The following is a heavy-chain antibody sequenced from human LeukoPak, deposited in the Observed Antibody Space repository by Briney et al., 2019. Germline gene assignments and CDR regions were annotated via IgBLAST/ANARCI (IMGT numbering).Heavy chain of an antibody. CDR3: ASPASPGLYYYYGMDV. J-gene: IGHJ6*02. CDR1: GYTFTSYY. Sequence: SVKVSCKASGYTFTSYYMHWVRQAPGQGLEWMGGIIPIFDTADYAQKFQGRVTITADESTSTAYMELSSLRSEDTAVYYCASPASPGLYYYYGMDVWGQGTTVTVSS. V-gene: IGHV1-69*13. CDR2: IIPIFDTA.